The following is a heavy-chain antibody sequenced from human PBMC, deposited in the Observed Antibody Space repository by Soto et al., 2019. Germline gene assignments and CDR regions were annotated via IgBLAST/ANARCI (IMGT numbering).Heavy chain of an antibody. D-gene: IGHD3-16*01. J-gene: IGHJ3*02. Sequence: QLQLQESGPGLVKPSETLSLICTVSGGSISGYFWSWVRQPAGKGLEWIGRIYSAGSTNYNPSLTSRVPMSVDTSQTQFSLKLNSVTAAATAMYYCVRGDVFDIWGRGTMVTVSS. CDR3: VRGDVFDI. CDR2: IYSAGST. CDR1: GGSISGYF. V-gene: IGHV4-4*07.